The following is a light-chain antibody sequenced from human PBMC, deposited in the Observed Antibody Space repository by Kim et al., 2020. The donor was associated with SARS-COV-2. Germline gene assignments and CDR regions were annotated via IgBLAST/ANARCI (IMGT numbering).Light chain of an antibody. CDR3: QQYNSYRT. CDR2: KAS. V-gene: IGKV1-5*03. Sequence: AAAVGDIVTITCRASQSISSLLAWYQQKPGKAPKLLIYKASSLESGVTSRFSGSGSGTEFTLTISILQPDDFATYYCQQYNSYRTFGQGTKVDIK. CDR1: QSISSL. J-gene: IGKJ1*01.